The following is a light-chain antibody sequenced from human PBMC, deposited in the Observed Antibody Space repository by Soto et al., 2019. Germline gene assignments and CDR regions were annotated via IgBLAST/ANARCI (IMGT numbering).Light chain of an antibody. CDR2: DAY. J-gene: IGKJ1*01. V-gene: IGKV3-11*01. Sequence: EVVMTQSPATLSLSPGERATLSCRASQSVSSSLAWYQPKPGQAHRLLIYDAYNSATGIQARFSGSGSGTDFNLNISSLEPAECAVYYCKLRSNWPQTVCQGAELDIK. CDR3: KLRSNWPQT. CDR1: QSVSSS.